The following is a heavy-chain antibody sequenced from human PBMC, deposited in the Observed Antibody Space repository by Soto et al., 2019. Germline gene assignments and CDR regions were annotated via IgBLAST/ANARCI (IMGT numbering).Heavy chain of an antibody. CDR3: ARIIIGRGTTLDY. Sequence: QVTLKESGPVLVKPTETLTVTCTVSGFSLSNARMGVSWIRQPPGQAPEWLAHIFSNDEKSSTTSLTSRLTNSQDTYKSQVVHTMTEVNPVDTDTYYCARIIIGRGTTLDYWGQGTLVTVAS. CDR2: IFSNDEK. CDR1: GFSLSNARMG. J-gene: IGHJ4*02. V-gene: IGHV2-26*01. D-gene: IGHD3-3*01.